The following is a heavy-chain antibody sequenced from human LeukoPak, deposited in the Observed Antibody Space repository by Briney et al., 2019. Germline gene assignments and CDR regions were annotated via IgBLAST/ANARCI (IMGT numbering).Heavy chain of an antibody. Sequence: SETLSLTCTVSGGSISSSSYYWGWIRQPPGKDLEWMGRIHYSGSTYYNPSLKSRVTISVDTSKNQFSLKLNSVTAADTAVYYCARGDSYGTVWYWGQGTLVTISS. CDR2: IHYSGST. J-gene: IGHJ4*02. CDR3: ARGDSYGTVWY. D-gene: IGHD5-18*01. CDR1: GGSISSSSYY. V-gene: IGHV4-39*07.